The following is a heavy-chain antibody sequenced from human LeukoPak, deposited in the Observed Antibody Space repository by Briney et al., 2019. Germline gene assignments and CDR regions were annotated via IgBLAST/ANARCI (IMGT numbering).Heavy chain of an antibody. CDR2: ISSSSSYI. V-gene: IGHV3-21*04. CDR1: GFTFSSYS. J-gene: IGHJ2*01. Sequence: KPGGSLRLSCAASGFTFSSYSMNWVRQAPGKGLEWVSSISSSSSYIYYADSVKGRFTISRDNAKNSLYLQMNSLRAEDTAVYYCAKDPPGGSSGWSGFGDFDLWGRGTLVTVSS. CDR3: AKDPPGGSSGWSGFGDFDL. D-gene: IGHD6-19*01.